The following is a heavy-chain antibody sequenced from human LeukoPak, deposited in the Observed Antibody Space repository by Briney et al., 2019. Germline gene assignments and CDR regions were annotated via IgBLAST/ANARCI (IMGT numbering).Heavy chain of an antibody. CDR1: GYTFTDYY. D-gene: IGHD2-2*01. Sequence: ASVKVSCKASGYTFTDYYMHWVRQAPGQGLEWMGWINPNSGGTNYAQKFHARVTMTRATSISTASMELSRLRSDDTAVYYCARGPAAIPVRFDPWGQGTLVTVSS. CDR3: ARGPAAIPVRFDP. V-gene: IGHV1-2*02. CDR2: INPNSGGT. J-gene: IGHJ5*02.